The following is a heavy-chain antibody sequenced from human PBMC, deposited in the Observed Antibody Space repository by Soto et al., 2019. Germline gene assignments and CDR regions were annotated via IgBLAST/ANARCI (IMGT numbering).Heavy chain of an antibody. Sequence: SETLSLNCAVSGYSISSGYNWGWIRQPPGKGLEWIGSIYHSGSTYYNPSLKSRVTISVDTSKNQFSLKLSSVTAADTAVYYCARDGVIATSFGYYYYGMGVWGQGTTVTVSS. V-gene: IGHV4-38-2*02. J-gene: IGHJ6*02. CDR2: IYHSGST. CDR1: GYSISSGYN. D-gene: IGHD3-3*02. CDR3: ARDGVIATSFGYYYYGMGV.